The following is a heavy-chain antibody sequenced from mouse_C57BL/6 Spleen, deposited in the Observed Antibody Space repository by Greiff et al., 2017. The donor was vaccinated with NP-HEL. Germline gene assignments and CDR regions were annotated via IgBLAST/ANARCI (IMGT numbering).Heavy chain of an antibody. CDR2: IHPNSGST. V-gene: IGHV1-64*01. CDR3: ARETVVGGDY. J-gene: IGHJ2*01. D-gene: IGHD1-1*01. CDR1: GYTFTSYW. Sequence: VQLQQSGAELVKPGASVKLSCKASGYTFTSYWMHWVKQRPGQGLEWIGMIHPNSGSTNYNEKFKSKATLTVDRSSSTAYMQLSSLTSEDSAVYHCARETVVGGDYWGQGTTLTVSS.